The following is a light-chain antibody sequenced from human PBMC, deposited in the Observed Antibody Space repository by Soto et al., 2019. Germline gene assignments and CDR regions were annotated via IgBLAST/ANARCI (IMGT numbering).Light chain of an antibody. CDR2: EVS. CDR3: CSYASSSISFI. CDR1: SSDVGNYNL. J-gene: IGLJ1*01. V-gene: IGLV2-23*02. Sequence: QSVLTQPASVSGSPGQSITISCTGTSSDVGNYNLVSWYQQHPGKAPKLMIYEVSKWPSGVSNRFSGSKSGNTASLTIPGLPAEDGADCYCCSYASSSISFIFGTGTKVTVL.